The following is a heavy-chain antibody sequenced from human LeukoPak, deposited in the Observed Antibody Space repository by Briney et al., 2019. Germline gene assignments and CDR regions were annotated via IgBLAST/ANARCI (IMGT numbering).Heavy chain of an antibody. V-gene: IGHV3-23*01. CDR3: VKYLIVPTTQLLGDS. CDR1: GFTFKNYA. Sequence: GGSLRLSCAASGFTFKNYAMAWVRQAPGKGLEWVAGIWKTGDATAYSASVRGRFTVSRDNFLGTLVLDMNTLTAADTAVYYCVKYLIVPTTQLLGDSWGRGTLVTVSS. D-gene: IGHD4-11*01. J-gene: IGHJ4*02. CDR2: IWKTGDAT.